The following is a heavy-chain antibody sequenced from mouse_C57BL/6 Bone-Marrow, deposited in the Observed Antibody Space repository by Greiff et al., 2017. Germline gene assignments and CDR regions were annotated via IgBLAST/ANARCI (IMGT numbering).Heavy chain of an antibody. CDR1: GFTFSSYA. CDR2: ISDGGSYT. V-gene: IGHV5-4*01. CDR3: AREETAFAY. Sequence: EVKLMESGGGLVKPGGSLKLSCAASGFTFSSYAMSWVRQTPEKRLEWVATISDGGSYTYYPDNVKGRFTISRDNAKNNLYLQMSHLKSEDTAMYYCAREETAFAYWGQGTLVTVSA. J-gene: IGHJ3*01.